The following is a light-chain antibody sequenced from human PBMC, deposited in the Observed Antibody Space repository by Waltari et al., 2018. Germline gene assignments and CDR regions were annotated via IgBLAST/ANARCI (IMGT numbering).Light chain of an antibody. CDR1: ALLKQY. Sequence: SYKLTQPPSVSVSPGQTARITCSGDALLKQYGYWYQQKPGQAPVLLIYKDSERASGIPERVSGSSSGTTVTLTISRVQADDEADYHCQSADISDGYQVTFGGGTKLTVL. J-gene: IGLJ2*01. CDR3: QSADISDGYQVT. V-gene: IGLV3-25*03. CDR2: KDS.